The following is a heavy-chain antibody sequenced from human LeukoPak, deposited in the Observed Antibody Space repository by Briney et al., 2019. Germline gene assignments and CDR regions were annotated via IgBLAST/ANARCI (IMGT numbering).Heavy chain of an antibody. D-gene: IGHD3-22*01. CDR3: ASLKYYYDSSGYYGDY. CDR2: ISSSGSTI. CDR1: GFTFSDYY. Sequence: GGSLRLSCAASGFTFSDYYMSWNRQAPGKGLEWVSYISSSGSTIYYADSVKGRFTISRDNAKNSLYLQMNSLRAEDTAVYYCASLKYYYDSSGYYGDYWGQGTLVTVSP. V-gene: IGHV3-11*01. J-gene: IGHJ4*02.